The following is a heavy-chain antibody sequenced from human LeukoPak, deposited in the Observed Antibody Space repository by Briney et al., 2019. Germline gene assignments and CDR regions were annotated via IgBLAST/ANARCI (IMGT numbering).Heavy chain of an antibody. Sequence: GGSLRLSCAASGFTFSNYWMSWVRQAPEKGLEWVANIKQGGSVKYCVDSVKGRFTTSRDNAKNSLYLEMNSLRAEDTAVYYCARIGYSSSSFDYWGQGTLVTVSS. D-gene: IGHD6-13*01. CDR3: ARIGYSSSSFDY. CDR1: GFTFSNYW. CDR2: IKQGGSVK. V-gene: IGHV3-7*01. J-gene: IGHJ4*02.